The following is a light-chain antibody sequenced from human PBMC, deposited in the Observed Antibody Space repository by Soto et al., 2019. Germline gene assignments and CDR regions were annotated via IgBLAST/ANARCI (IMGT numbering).Light chain of an antibody. CDR2: SNN. J-gene: IGLJ3*02. CDR1: SSNIGGTNY. Sequence: QSVLTQPPSASGTPGQKVFISCSGSSSNIGGTNYAYWYQQLPGAAPKLLMHSNNLRPSGVPERISGSKSGNTASLTISGLQAEDEADYYCSSYTRSSTLVVFGGGTKVTVL. V-gene: IGLV1-47*02. CDR3: SSYTRSSTLVV.